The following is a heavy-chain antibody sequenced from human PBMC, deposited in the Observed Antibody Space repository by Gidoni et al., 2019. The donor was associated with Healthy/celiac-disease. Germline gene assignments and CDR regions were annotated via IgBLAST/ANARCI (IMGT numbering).Heavy chain of an antibody. CDR1: GFTFSSYG. CDR3: AKDLFGVVISAFDY. Sequence: QVQLVESGGGVVQPGRSLRLSCAASGFTFSSYGMHWVRQAPGKGLEWVAVISYDGSNKYYADSVKGRFTISRDNSKNTLYLQMNSLRAEDTAVYYCAKDLFGVVISAFDYWGQGTLVTVSS. V-gene: IGHV3-30*18. J-gene: IGHJ4*02. D-gene: IGHD3-3*01. CDR2: ISYDGSNK.